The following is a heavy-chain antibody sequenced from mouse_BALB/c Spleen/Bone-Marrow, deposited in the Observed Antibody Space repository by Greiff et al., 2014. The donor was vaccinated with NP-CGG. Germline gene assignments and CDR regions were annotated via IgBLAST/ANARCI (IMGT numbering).Heavy chain of an antibody. J-gene: IGHJ3*01. CDR3: ASYDGSRFAY. CDR2: FDPTNGNP. V-gene: IGHV14-3*02. D-gene: IGHD2-3*01. CDR1: GFNIKDTH. Sequence: VQLKESGAELVKPGTSVKLSCTASGFNIKDTHLHWVQQRPEQGLKWIGRFDPTNGNPKYDPKFQGKATITVDTSSNTAYLQLSSLTSEDTAVYYCASYDGSRFAYWGQGTLVTVSA.